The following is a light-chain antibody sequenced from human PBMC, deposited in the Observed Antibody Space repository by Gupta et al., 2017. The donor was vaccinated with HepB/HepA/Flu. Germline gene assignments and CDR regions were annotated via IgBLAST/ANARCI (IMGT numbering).Light chain of an antibody. CDR1: SSNIGRNS. Sequence: QSVLTQPPSASETLGQRVNISCSGSSSNIGRNSVYWFQQQLPGTAPKLLIYRNDRRPSGVTDRVSGSKSGTSASLAISGLRSEDEADYYCETWDDRLNGRVFGGGTKLTVL. CDR3: ETWDDRLNGRV. CDR2: RND. J-gene: IGLJ3*02. V-gene: IGLV1-47*01.